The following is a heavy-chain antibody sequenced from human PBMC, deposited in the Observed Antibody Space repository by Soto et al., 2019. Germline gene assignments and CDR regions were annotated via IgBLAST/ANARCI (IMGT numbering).Heavy chain of an antibody. D-gene: IGHD3-16*01. CDR3: ARPTELGPYYYYYGMDV. CDR2: MNPNSGNT. Sequence: ASVKVSCKASGYTFTSYDINWVRQATGQGLEWMGWMNPNSGNTGYAQKFQGRVTMTRDTSISTAYMELSSLRSEDTAVYYCARPTELGPYYYYYGMDVWGQGTPVTVYS. V-gene: IGHV1-8*01. CDR1: GYTFTSYD. J-gene: IGHJ6*02.